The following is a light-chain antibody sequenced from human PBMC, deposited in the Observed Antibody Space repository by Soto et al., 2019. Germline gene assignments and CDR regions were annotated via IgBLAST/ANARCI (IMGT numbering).Light chain of an antibody. CDR1: GSEI. V-gene: IGLV1-44*01. J-gene: IGLJ3*02. Sequence: QSVLTQPPSVSGAPGQRVTISCTGSGSEIVNWYQQVPGTAPRLLIYSNNQRPSGVPDRFSDSKSGTSASLAISGLQSEDEADYYCATWDDSLNGWVFGGGTKLTVL. CDR2: SNN. CDR3: ATWDDSLNGWV.